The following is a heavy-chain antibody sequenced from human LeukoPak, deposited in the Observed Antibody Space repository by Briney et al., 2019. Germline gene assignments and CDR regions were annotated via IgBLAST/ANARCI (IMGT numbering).Heavy chain of an antibody. CDR3: ARYPPTGSSRSFVVQ. V-gene: IGHV3-23*01. J-gene: IGHJ4*02. D-gene: IGHD2-15*01. Sequence: GGSLRLSCVASVFTFTIYAMNSVPQAPGKGLEWVSVISGSGGSTYYADSVKGRFTISRDNSKNTLYLEVNSLRAEDTAIYYCARYPPTGSSRSFVVQWGQGTLVTVSS. CDR1: VFTFTIYA. CDR2: ISGSGGST.